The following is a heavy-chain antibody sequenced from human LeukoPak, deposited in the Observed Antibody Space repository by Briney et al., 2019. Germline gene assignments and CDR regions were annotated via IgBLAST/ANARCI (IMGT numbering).Heavy chain of an antibody. J-gene: IGHJ4*02. Sequence: SETLSFTCTVSGGSISCNNYHGGWIRQPPGKGLEWIGTIHYSGSTYYNPSLKSRLTISVDTSKNQFSLRLSSVTAADTAVYFCAGYGIAAADYWGQGTLVTVSS. V-gene: IGHV4-39*07. CDR2: IHYSGST. CDR1: GGSISCNNYH. D-gene: IGHD6-13*01. CDR3: AGYGIAAADY.